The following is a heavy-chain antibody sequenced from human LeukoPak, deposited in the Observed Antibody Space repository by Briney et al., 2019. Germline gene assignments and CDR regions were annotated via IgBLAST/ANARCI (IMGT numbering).Heavy chain of an antibody. CDR1: GFTFSNAW. Sequence: GGSLRLSCAASGFTFSNAWMSWVRQAPGKGLEWVGRIKSKTDGGTTDYAAPVKGRFTISRDDSKNTLYLQMNSLKTEDTAVYYCTTQTDSDFWSGYYGDFDYWGQGTLVTVSS. V-gene: IGHV3-15*01. J-gene: IGHJ4*02. D-gene: IGHD3-3*01. CDR2: IKSKTDGGTT. CDR3: TTQTDSDFWSGYYGDFDY.